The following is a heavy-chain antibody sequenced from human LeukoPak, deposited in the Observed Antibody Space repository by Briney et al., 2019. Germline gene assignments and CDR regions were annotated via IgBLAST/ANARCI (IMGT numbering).Heavy chain of an antibody. CDR3: ARSKNGYFY. J-gene: IGHJ4*02. D-gene: IGHD5-24*01. CDR2: FYDRGTT. CDR1: GGSISKSTYY. Sequence: SETLSLTCTVSGGSISKSTYYWGWIRQTPGKGLEWIWSFYDRGTTHHNPSLKSRVTTSVDTTKNQFSLTLSSVTAADTAVYYCARSKNGYFYWGQGTLVTVSS. V-gene: IGHV4-39*01.